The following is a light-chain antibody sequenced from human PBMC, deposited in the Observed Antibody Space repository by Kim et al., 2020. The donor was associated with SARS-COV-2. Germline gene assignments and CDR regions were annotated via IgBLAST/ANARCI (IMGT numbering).Light chain of an antibody. Sequence: EIVLTQSPGTLSLSPGKRATLSCRASQTISSAYLAWYQQKPGQAPRLLIYGASSRASGIPDRFSGSGSGTDFTLTISRLEPEDFAFYYCQQYGNSPACGQGTKVEIK. CDR3: QQYGNSPA. CDR2: GAS. V-gene: IGKV3-20*01. CDR1: QTISSAY. J-gene: IGKJ1*01.